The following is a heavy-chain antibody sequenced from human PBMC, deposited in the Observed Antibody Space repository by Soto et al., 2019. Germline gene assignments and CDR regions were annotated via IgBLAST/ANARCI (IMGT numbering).Heavy chain of an antibody. CDR3: SRERRWEPLLY. CDR1: GYTFSNYG. D-gene: IGHD1-26*01. V-gene: IGHV1-18*01. J-gene: IGHJ4*02. Sequence: QVQLVQSGPEVKKPGASVKVSCKGSGYTFSNYGVTWVRQAPGQGLERLGWVSAYNRNTDYAQKFEDRATMTIDTTTNTAHLELRGLTLDDTAVYYWSRERRWEPLLYWGQGTL. CDR2: VSAYNRNT.